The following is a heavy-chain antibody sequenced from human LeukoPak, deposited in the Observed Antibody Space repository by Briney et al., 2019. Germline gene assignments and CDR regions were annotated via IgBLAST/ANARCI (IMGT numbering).Heavy chain of an antibody. CDR2: INPDGSST. CDR3: ASSLGPDY. V-gene: IGHV3-74*01. Sequence: GGSLTLSCAASGFTFSSYWMHWVRQAPGKGLVWVSHINPDGSSTTYADSVKGRFTISRDNAKNTLYLQMNSLRAEDTAVYYCASSLGPDYWGLGTLVSVSS. J-gene: IGHJ4*02. CDR1: GFTFSSYW. D-gene: IGHD3-16*01.